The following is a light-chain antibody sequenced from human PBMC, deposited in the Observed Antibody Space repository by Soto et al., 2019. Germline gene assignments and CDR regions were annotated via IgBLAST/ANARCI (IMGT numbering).Light chain of an antibody. CDR3: AAWDDSLSGWV. J-gene: IGLJ3*02. Sequence: QSVLTQPPSAPGTPGQRVSISCSGSSTNIGRNSISWYQNLPGTAPKLLIYTNNQRPSGVPARFSGSKSGTSASLAISGLQSEDEADYYCAAWDDSLSGWVFGGGTKVTVL. CDR1: STNIGRNS. CDR2: TNN. V-gene: IGLV1-44*01.